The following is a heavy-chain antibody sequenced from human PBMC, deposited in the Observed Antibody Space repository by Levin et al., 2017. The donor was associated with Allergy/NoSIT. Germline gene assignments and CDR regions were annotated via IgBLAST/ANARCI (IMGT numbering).Heavy chain of an antibody. CDR3: ARLLEAAAGLAFDI. J-gene: IGHJ3*02. Sequence: GGSLRLSCKASGYAFSSYGISWVRQAPGQGLEWMGWISTYNRNTNYLQKLQGRVTMTTDTSTSTAYMELRSLRSDDTAVFYCARLLEAAAGLAFDIWGQGTMVTVSS. D-gene: IGHD6-13*01. V-gene: IGHV1-18*01. CDR1: GYAFSSYG. CDR2: ISTYNRNT.